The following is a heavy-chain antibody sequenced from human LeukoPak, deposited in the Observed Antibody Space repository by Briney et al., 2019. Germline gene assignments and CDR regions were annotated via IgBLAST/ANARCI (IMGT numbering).Heavy chain of an antibody. J-gene: IGHJ6*02. Sequence: PGGSLRLSCAVSGVTFSDYNMNWVRQAPGKGLEWVSYITNGGSTIHHADSVKDRFTISRDNAKKTLDLQMNSRRAEDTAVYYCARSIGLTGGGVDVWGQGTTVTVSS. CDR2: ITNGGSTI. V-gene: IGHV3-11*01. D-gene: IGHD3-9*01. CDR1: GVTFSDYN. CDR3: ARSIGLTGGGVDV.